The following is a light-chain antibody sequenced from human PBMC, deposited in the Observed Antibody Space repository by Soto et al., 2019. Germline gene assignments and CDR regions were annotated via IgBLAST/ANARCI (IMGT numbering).Light chain of an antibody. CDR1: SSDIGGFNY. CDR2: EVS. J-gene: IGLJ3*02. CDR3: SSYTRSSTWV. Sequence: QSALTQPASVSGSPGQSITISCTGTSSDIGGFNYVSWYQQHPGKAPKLIIFEVSNRPSGVSNRFSASKSGSTASLTISGLQAEDEGDFYCSSYTRSSTWVFGGGTKATVL. V-gene: IGLV2-14*01.